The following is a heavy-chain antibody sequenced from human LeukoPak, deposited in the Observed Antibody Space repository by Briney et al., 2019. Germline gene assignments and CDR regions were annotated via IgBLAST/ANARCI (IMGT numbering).Heavy chain of an antibody. V-gene: IGHV3-15*01. D-gene: IGHD6-13*01. CDR3: TTVNPAGHYDY. Sequence: PGGSLRLSCAASGFTFNNAWMSWVRQAPGKGLEWVGRIKSKSDGGTTDNAAPVKGRFTMSRDDSKNTLYLQMNSLKTEDTAVYYCTTVNPAGHYDYWGPGTLVTVSS. J-gene: IGHJ4*02. CDR1: GFTFNNAW. CDR2: IKSKSDGGTT.